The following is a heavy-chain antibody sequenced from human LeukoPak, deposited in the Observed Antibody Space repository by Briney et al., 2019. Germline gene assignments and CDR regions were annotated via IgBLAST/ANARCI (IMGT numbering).Heavy chain of an antibody. V-gene: IGHV4-39*01. CDR3: ARQRSAYYFDF. Sequence: SETLSLTCTVSGGSISSSSYYWGWIRQPPGKELQWIASVYYSGRTNYSPSLKSRVTISVDTSEKQFSLQLNSVTAADTAVYYCARQRSAYYFDFWGQGLLVTVSS. CDR2: VYYSGRT. J-gene: IGHJ4*02. CDR1: GGSISSSSYY.